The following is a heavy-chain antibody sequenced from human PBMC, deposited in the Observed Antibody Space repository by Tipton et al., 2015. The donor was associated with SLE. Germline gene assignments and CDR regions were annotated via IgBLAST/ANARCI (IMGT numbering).Heavy chain of an antibody. CDR2: IYYSGTT. CDR3: ASGSRGVGFDV. CDR1: GGSFSRYY. V-gene: IGHV4-59*01. J-gene: IGHJ6*02. D-gene: IGHD3-10*01. Sequence: TLSLTCTISGGSFSRYYWNWVRQPPGKGLEWIACIYYSGTTNYNHSLKSRVSISVDTSKNHFSLNLYSVTAADTAVYYCASGSRGVGFDVWGHGTTVIVSS.